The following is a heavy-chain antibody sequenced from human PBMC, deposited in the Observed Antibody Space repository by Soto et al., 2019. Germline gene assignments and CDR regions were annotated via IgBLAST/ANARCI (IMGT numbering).Heavy chain of an antibody. J-gene: IGHJ6*02. CDR3: TRRFCSGGSCYSFHYGLDV. CDR2: IHYSGST. Sequence: QVQLQESGPGLVKPSQTLSLTCTVSGGSISSGSYYWTWIRQHPGKGLEWIGYIHYSGSTYSNPSLKRRLRISVDTSKNRFSLKLSSVTAADTAVYYCTRRFCSGGSCYSFHYGLDVWGQGTTVTVSS. CDR1: GGSISSGSYY. V-gene: IGHV4-31*03. D-gene: IGHD2-15*01.